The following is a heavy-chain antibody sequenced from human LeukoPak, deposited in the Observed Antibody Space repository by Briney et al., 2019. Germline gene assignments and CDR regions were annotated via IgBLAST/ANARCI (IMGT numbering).Heavy chain of an antibody. CDR2: NYNSGST. Sequence: SETLSLTCTVSGGLIRSYYWSWIREPPGKALVWIGYNYNSGSTNYNPSLKSRVTISVETSKNEFSLKLRSVTAADTAVYYCARVTGYRIEDYFDYGGQGTLVTVSS. D-gene: IGHD6-13*01. CDR3: ARVTGYRIEDYFDY. V-gene: IGHV4-59*01. J-gene: IGHJ4*02. CDR1: GGLIRSYY.